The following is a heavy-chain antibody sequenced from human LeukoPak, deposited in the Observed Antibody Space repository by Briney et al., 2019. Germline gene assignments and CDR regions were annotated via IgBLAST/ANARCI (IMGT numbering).Heavy chain of an antibody. CDR2: ISSSSYI. V-gene: IGHV3-21*01. J-gene: IGHJ4*02. CDR1: GFTFSSYS. Sequence: PGGSLRLSCAACGFTFSSYSMNWVRQAPGKGLEWVSSISSSSYIYYADSVKGRFTISRDNAKNSLYLQMNSLRAEDTAVYYCARDSTYYYDSSGYPPDYWGQGTLVTVSS. D-gene: IGHD3-22*01. CDR3: ARDSTYYYDSSGYPPDY.